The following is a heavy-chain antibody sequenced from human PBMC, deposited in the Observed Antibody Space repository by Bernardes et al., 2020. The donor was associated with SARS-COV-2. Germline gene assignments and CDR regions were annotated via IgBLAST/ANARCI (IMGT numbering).Heavy chain of an antibody. CDR3: TRKEGGSYYGMDV. D-gene: IGHD1-26*01. CDR2: IRIKANSYAT. Sequence: GGSLRLSCAASGFTFSGSAMHWVRQASGKGLEWVGRIRIKANSYATAYAASVKGRFTISRDDSKNTAYLQMNSLKTEDTAVYYCTRKEGGSYYGMDVWGQGTTVTVSS. J-gene: IGHJ6*02. CDR1: GFTFSGSA. V-gene: IGHV3-73*01.